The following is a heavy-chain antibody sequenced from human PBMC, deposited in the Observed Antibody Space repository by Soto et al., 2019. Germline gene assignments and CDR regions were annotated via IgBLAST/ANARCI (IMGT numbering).Heavy chain of an antibody. J-gene: IGHJ5*02. V-gene: IGHV3-74*01. CDR1: GFTFSSYW. D-gene: IGHD6-19*01. Sequence: PGGSLRLSCAASGFTFSSYWMHWVRQVPGKGLVWVSRIDIDGSDTTYADSVKGRFTISRDNAKNTLYLQMNSLRDEDTAVYYCARDQSVAGHTTFFDPWGQGVLVTVAS. CDR3: ARDQSVAGHTTFFDP. CDR2: IDIDGSDT.